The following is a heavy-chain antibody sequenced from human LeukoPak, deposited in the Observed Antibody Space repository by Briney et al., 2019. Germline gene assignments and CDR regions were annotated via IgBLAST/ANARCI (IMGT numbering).Heavy chain of an antibody. J-gene: IGHJ6*02. V-gene: IGHV3-30*04. CDR1: GFTFNSYA. CDR2: ISYDGSNK. D-gene: IGHD3/OR15-3a*01. CDR3: ARDLGTGVTTSTGGLYYGMDV. Sequence: PGGSLRLSCAASGFTFNSYAMHWVRQAPGKGLEWVAVISYDGSNKYYADSVKGRFTISRDNSKNTLYLQMNSLRAEDTAVYYCARDLGTGVTTSTGGLYYGMDVWGQGTTVTVSS.